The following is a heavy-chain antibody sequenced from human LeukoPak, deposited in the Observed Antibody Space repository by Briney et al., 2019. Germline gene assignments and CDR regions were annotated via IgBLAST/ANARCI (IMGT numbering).Heavy chain of an antibody. J-gene: IGHJ3*02. V-gene: IGHV4-4*02. CDR3: ARITAAALKGAFDI. CDR1: GGSISSSNW. D-gene: IGHD6-13*01. CDR2: ISHSGSP. Sequence: SETLSLTCAVSGGSISSSNWWSWVRQPPGKGLEWIGEISHSGSPNYNPPLKSRVTISIDKSKNQFSLRLSSVTAADTAVYYCARITAAALKGAFDIWGQGTMVTVSS.